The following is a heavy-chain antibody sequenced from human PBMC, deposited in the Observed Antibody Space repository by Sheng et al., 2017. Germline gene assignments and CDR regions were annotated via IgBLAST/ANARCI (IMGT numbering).Heavy chain of an antibody. V-gene: IGHV4-59*01. J-gene: IGHJ4*02. CDR1: GGSISSYY. Sequence: QVQLQESGPGLVKPSETLSLTCTVSGGSISSYYWSWIRQPPGKGLEWIGYIYYSGSTNYNPSLKSRVTISVDTSKNQFSLKLSSVTAADTAVYYCARGRGDGYNARFDYWGQGTLVTVSS. CDR3: ARGRGDGYNARFDY. CDR2: IYYSGST. D-gene: IGHD5-12*01.